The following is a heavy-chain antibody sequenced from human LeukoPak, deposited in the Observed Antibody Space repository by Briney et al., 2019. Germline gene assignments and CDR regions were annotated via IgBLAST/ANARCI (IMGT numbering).Heavy chain of an antibody. D-gene: IGHD4-23*01. V-gene: IGHV3-30-3*01. CDR1: GFTLGNYA. CDR3: AREDGGNSEGYFDL. Sequence: GGSLRLSCAASGFTLGNYAMHWVRQAPGKGLEWVAVISYDGSNKYYADSVKGRFTISRDTPKNTLYVQMNSLRGEDTAVFYCAREDGGNSEGYFDLWGRGTLVTVSS. J-gene: IGHJ2*01. CDR2: ISYDGSNK.